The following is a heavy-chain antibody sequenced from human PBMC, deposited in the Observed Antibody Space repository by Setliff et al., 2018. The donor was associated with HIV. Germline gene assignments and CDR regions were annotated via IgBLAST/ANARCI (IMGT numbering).Heavy chain of an antibody. D-gene: IGHD2-21*02. V-gene: IGHV4-39*01. CDR3: ASRGIVVVTMSMPDEFFVH. CDR1: GVSTSSSSYY. Sequence: SETLSLTCTVSGVSTSSSSYYWGWIRQPPGKGLEWIGYVYYSGTTYYNPSLRGRVTISVDRSRNQFSLTLNSVTAADTATYYCASRGIVVVTMSMPDEFFVHWGHGTLVTVSS. J-gene: IGHJ1*01. CDR2: VYYSGTT.